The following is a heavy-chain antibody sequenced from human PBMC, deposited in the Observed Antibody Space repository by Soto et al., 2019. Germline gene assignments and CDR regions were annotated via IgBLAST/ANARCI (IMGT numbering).Heavy chain of an antibody. D-gene: IGHD3-22*01. J-gene: IGHJ4*02. CDR1: GFSLSTGGVG. CDR2: IYWDDDK. V-gene: IGHV2-5*02. Sequence: GSGPTLVNPTQTLTLTCTFSGFSLSTGGVGVAWIRQPPGKALEWLAPIYWDDDKRYSPSLKSRLTITKDTSKNQVVLTMTNMDPVDTATYYCARRFSESYYDSSGYYLVDYWGQGTLVTVSS. CDR3: ARRFSESYYDSSGYYLVDY.